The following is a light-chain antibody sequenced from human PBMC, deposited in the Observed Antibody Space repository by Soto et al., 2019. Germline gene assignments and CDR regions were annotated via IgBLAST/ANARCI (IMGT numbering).Light chain of an antibody. Sequence: EIQMTQSPATLSASVGDRVTITCRASQSINSLLAWYQQKPGKAPKLLIYHASTLESGVPARFSGSGSGTEFTLTISSLQPDDFATYYCQQYNTYSQTWTFGQGTKV. CDR3: QQYNTYSQTWT. V-gene: IGKV1-5*03. CDR1: QSINSL. J-gene: IGKJ1*01. CDR2: HAS.